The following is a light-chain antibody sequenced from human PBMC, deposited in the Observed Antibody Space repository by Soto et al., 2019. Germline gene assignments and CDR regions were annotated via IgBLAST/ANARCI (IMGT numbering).Light chain of an antibody. CDR1: QSITSN. Sequence: EVVMTQSPATLSVSPGERATLSCRASQSITSNLAWYQQKPGQAPRLLIYGGATRATGIPARFSGSGSGTEFTLTISSLQSEDFAVYFCQQYNKGPVTFGQGTKVEIK. J-gene: IGKJ1*01. V-gene: IGKV3-15*01. CDR2: GGA. CDR3: QQYNKGPVT.